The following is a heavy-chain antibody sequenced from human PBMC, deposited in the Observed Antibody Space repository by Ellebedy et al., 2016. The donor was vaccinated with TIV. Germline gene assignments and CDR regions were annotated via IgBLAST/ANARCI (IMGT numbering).Heavy chain of an antibody. CDR1: GFTFSSYS. D-gene: IGHD4-23*01. Sequence: GESLKISXAASGFTFSSYSMNWVRQAPGKGLEWVSSISSSSSYIYYADSVKGRFTISRDNAKNSLYLQMNSLRAEDTAVYYCATRHYGGFDFWGRGTMVTVSS. V-gene: IGHV3-21*01. J-gene: IGHJ3*01. CDR3: ATRHYGGFDF. CDR2: ISSSSSYI.